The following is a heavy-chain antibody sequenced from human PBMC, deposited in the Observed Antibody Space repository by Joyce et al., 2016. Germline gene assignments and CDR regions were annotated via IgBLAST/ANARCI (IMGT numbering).Heavy chain of an antibody. Sequence: QVQLVESGGGVVQPGRSLRLSCAASGFTFSSYAMHWVRQAPGKGLEWVAVISYDGSNKYYADSVKGRFTISRDNSTNTLYLQMNSLRAEDTAVYYCARDRATVTKVFGAFDIWGQGTMVTVSS. V-gene: IGHV3-30-3*01. D-gene: IGHD4-17*01. CDR2: ISYDGSNK. CDR3: ARDRATVTKVFGAFDI. CDR1: GFTFSSYA. J-gene: IGHJ3*02.